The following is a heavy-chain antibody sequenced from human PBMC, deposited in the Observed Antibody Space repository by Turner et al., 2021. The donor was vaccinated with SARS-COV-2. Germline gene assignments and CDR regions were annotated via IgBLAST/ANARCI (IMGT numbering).Heavy chain of an antibody. J-gene: IGHJ6*02. CDR3: AREGGYSYGPYYYGMDV. Sequence: EVQLLESGGGLLQPGGSLRLSCAASALTLSSYSMNRVRQAPGKGLEGVSYISSSSSTIYYADSVKGRFTISRDNAKNSLYLQMNSLRAEDTAVYYCAREGGYSYGPYYYGMDVWGQGTTVTVSS. V-gene: IGHV3-48*01. D-gene: IGHD5-18*01. CDR2: ISSSSSTI. CDR1: ALTLSSYS.